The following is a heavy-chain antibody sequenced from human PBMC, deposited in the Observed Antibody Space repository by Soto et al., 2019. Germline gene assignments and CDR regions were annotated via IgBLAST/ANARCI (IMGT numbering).Heavy chain of an antibody. Sequence: QVQLVQSGAEVKKPGSSVKVSCKASGGTFSSYAISWVRQAPGQGLEWMGGIIPIFGTANYAQKFQGRVTITADESTSTAYMELSSLRSEDTAVYYCARYCSGGSCPYPFSLSPMNWGQGTLVTVSS. D-gene: IGHD2-15*01. J-gene: IGHJ4*02. CDR2: IIPIFGTA. V-gene: IGHV1-69*01. CDR3: ARYCSGGSCPYPFSLSPMN. CDR1: GGTFSSYA.